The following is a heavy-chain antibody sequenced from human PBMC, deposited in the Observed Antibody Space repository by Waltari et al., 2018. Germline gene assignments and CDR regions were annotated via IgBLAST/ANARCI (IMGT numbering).Heavy chain of an antibody. Sequence: DVQLLVSGGGLVQPGGSLSLSCAASGFALSLYALRWVRQAPGKGLEWVSVSSGGNTYYADSVKGRFTISRDSSKNTLYLQMNSLRAEDTAVYYCAKGMIGHYGFDYRGQGTLVTVSS. D-gene: IGHD4-17*01. V-gene: IGHV3-23*01. CDR3: AKGMIGHYGFDY. CDR1: GFALSLYA. J-gene: IGHJ4*02. CDR2: SSGGNT.